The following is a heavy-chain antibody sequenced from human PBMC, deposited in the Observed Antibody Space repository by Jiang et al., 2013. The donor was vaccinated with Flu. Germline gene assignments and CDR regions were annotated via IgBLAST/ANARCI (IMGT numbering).Heavy chain of an antibody. Sequence: GSGLVKPSETLSLTCTVSGGSISSSSYYWGWIRQPPGKGLEWIGSIYYSGSTYYNPSLKSRVTISVDTSKNQFSLKLSSVTAADTAVYYCARVGGPQDIVVVPAAMPESGWFDPWGQGTL. CDR3: ARVGGPQDIVVVPAAMPESGWFDP. CDR1: GGSISSSSYY. CDR2: IYYSGST. D-gene: IGHD2-2*01. V-gene: IGHV4-39*07. J-gene: IGHJ5*02.